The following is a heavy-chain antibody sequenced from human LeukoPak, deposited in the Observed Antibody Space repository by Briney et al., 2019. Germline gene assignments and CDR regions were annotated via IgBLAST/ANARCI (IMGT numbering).Heavy chain of an antibody. Sequence: ASVKVSCKASGYTFTGYYMHWVRQAPGQGLEWMGWINPNSGGTNYAQKFQGRVTMTRDTSISTAYMELSRLRSDDTAEYYCARRGYRWNYVVFIFWGQGTLVTVSS. V-gene: IGHV1-2*02. CDR3: ARRGYRWNYVVFIF. J-gene: IGHJ4*02. CDR2: INPNSGGT. CDR1: GYTFTGYY. D-gene: IGHD1-7*01.